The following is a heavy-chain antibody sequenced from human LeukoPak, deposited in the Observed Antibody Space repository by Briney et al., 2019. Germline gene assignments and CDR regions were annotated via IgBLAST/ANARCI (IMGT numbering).Heavy chain of an antibody. CDR1: GDSVSSNSAA. Sequence: SQTLSLTCAISGDSVSSNSAAWNWIRQSPSRGLEWLGRTYYRSKWYNDYAVSVKSRITINPDTSENQFSLQLNSVTPEDTAVYCCARGQSRFGLSNWFDPWGQGTLVTVSS. J-gene: IGHJ5*02. D-gene: IGHD3-10*02. CDR2: TYYRSKWYN. V-gene: IGHV6-1*01. CDR3: ARGQSRFGLSNWFDP.